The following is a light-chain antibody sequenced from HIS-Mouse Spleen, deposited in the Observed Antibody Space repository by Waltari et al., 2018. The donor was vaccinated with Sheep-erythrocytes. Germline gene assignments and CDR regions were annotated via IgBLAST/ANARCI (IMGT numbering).Light chain of an antibody. J-gene: IGLJ1*01. V-gene: IGLV2-11*02. Sequence: QSALTQPRSVSGSPGQSVTIHCTGTSSDMGGYYYVSWYQQHPGKAPKLMIYEVSKRPSGVPDRFSGSKSGNTASLTISGLQAEDEADYYCCSYAGSYNHVFATGTKVTVL. CDR1: SSDMGGYYY. CDR2: EVS. CDR3: CSYAGSYNHV.